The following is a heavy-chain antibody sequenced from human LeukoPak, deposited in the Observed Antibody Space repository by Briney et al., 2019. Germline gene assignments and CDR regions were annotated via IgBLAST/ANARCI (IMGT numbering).Heavy chain of an antibody. CDR2: IIPMIGTP. J-gene: IGHJ6*03. CDR3: ASHCSSTCCYADYYYMDV. Sequence: GSSVKVSCKASGGTFSSSGISWVRQAPGQGLEWMGGIIPMIGTPNYAQKFQGRVTITADESTSTAYMELSSLRSEDTAVYYCASHCSSTCCYADYYYMDVWGKGTTVTVSS. D-gene: IGHD2-2*01. CDR1: GGTFSSSG. V-gene: IGHV1-69*01.